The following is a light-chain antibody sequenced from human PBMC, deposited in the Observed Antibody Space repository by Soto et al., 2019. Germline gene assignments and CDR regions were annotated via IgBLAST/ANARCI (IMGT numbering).Light chain of an antibody. V-gene: IGLV2-14*01. CDR1: SSDVGGYDY. J-gene: IGLJ2*01. CDR3: RSFTSSTTVI. CDR2: EVS. Sequence: QSVLTQPASVSGSPGQSITISCTGTSSDVGGYDYVSWFQQHPGKAPKLIISEVSNRPSGVSNRFSGSKSGNTASLSISGLQAEDEADYYCRSFTSSTTVIFGGGTQLTVL.